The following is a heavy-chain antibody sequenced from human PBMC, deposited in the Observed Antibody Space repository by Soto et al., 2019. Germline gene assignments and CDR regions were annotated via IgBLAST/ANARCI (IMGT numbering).Heavy chain of an antibody. D-gene: IGHD3-22*01. J-gene: IGHJ4*02. Sequence: GGSLRLSCAASGFTFSSYAMSWVRQAPGKGLEWVSAISGSGGSTYYADSVKGRFTISRDNSKNTLYLQMNSLRAEDTAVYYCAKGITMIVVVTAVYDYWAQRTLVTVSS. CDR2: ISGSGGST. V-gene: IGHV3-23*01. CDR1: GFTFSSYA. CDR3: AKGITMIVVVTAVYDY.